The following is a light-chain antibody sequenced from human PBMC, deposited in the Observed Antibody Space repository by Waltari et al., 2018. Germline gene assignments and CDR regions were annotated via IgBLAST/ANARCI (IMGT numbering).Light chain of an antibody. V-gene: IGLV3-19*01. CDR1: SLRRYY. CDR3: HSRDTISARV. Sequence: SSELTQDPAVSVALGQTVRITCQGDSLRRYYASWYQQRPGQAPRRVLYGQDNRPPGIPDRFSGSTSGDTASLTITGAQAEDEADYYCHSRDTISARVFGGGTRLTV. J-gene: IGLJ3*02. CDR2: GQD.